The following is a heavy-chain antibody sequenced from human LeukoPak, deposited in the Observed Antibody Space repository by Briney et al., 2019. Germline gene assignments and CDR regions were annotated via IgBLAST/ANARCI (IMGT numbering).Heavy chain of an antibody. CDR2: STGSGGTT. CDR1: GFTFSSYA. CDR3: AKLQSDGLRTYYGMDV. D-gene: IGHD4-17*01. J-gene: IGHJ6*02. V-gene: IGHV3-23*01. Sequence: GRSLRLSCAASGFTFSSYAMTWVRQAPGRGLEWVSASTGSGGTTYYADSVMGRFTISRDNSKNTLYLQMNSLRAEDTAVYYCAKLQSDGLRTYYGMDVWGQGTTVTVSS.